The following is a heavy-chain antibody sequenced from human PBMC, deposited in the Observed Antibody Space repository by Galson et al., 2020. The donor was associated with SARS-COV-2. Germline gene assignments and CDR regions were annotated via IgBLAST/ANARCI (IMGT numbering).Heavy chain of an antibody. Sequence: SQTLSLTCTVSGGSISSGSYYWSWIRQPAGKGLEWIGRIYTSGSTNYNPSLKSRVTISVDTSKNQFSLKLSSVTAADTAVYYCAREKQDIVVVPAAIPYYYHGMDGWGQGTTVTVSS. J-gene: IGHJ6*02. CDR3: AREKQDIVVVPAAIPYYYHGMDG. CDR1: GGSISSGSYY. D-gene: IGHD2-2*01. V-gene: IGHV4-61*02. CDR2: IYTSGST.